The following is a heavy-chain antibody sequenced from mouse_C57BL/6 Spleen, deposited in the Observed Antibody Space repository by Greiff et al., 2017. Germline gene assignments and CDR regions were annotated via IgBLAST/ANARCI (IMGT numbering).Heavy chain of an antibody. CDR3: ARQGYSWFAY. J-gene: IGHJ3*01. CDR1: GYTFTSYW. CDR2: IDPSDSYT. Sequence: QQSCKASGYTFTSYWMHWVKQRPGQGLEWIGEIDPSDSYTNYNQKFKGKSTLTVDKSSSTAYMQLSSLTSEDSAVYYCARQGYSWFAYWGQGTLVTVSA. D-gene: IGHD2-3*01. V-gene: IGHV1-69*01.